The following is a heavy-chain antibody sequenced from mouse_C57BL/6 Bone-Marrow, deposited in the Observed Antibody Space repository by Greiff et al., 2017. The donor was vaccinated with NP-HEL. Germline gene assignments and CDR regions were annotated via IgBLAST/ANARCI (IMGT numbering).Heavy chain of an antibody. CDR1: GYTFTSYW. CDR2: IDPSDSYT. D-gene: IGHD1-1*01. Sequence: QVHLQQPGAELVMPGASVKLSCKASGYTFTSYWMHWVKQRPGQGLEWIGEIDPSDSYTNYNQKFKGKSTLTVDKSSSTAYMQLSSLTSEDSAVYYCARSITTVVATDYYYAMDYWGQGTSVTVSS. CDR3: ARSITTVVATDYYYAMDY. V-gene: IGHV1-69*01. J-gene: IGHJ4*01.